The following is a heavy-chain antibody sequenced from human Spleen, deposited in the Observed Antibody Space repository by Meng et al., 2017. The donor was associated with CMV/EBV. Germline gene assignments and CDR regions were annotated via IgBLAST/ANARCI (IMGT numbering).Heavy chain of an antibody. D-gene: IGHD6-19*01. CDR1: GGSFSGYY. Sequence: QVHLHQWDAGLLKPSDTLSLTCAVYGGSFSGYYWSWIRQPPGKGLEWIGEINHSGSTNYNPSLKSRVTISVDTSKNQFSLKLSSVTAADTAVYYCARGGVAGLDYWGQGTLVTASS. J-gene: IGHJ4*02. CDR3: ARGGVAGLDY. CDR2: INHSGST. V-gene: IGHV4-34*01.